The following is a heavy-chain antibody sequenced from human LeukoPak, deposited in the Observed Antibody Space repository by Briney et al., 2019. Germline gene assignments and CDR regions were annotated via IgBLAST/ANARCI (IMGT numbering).Heavy chain of an antibody. CDR1: GGTFSSYA. Sequence: SVKVSCKASGGTFSSYAISWVRQAPGQGLEWMGGIIPIFGTANYAQKFQGRVTITADESTSTAYMELSSPRSEDTAVYYCAVGKDIVVVPAASMLVSYYGMDVWGKGTTVTVSS. CDR3: AVGKDIVVVPAASMLVSYYGMDV. CDR2: IIPIFGTA. V-gene: IGHV1-69*13. D-gene: IGHD2-2*01. J-gene: IGHJ6*04.